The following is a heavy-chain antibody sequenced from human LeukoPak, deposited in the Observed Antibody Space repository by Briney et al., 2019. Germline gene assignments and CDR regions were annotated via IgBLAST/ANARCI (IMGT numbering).Heavy chain of an antibody. CDR1: GGTFSSYA. J-gene: IGHJ4*02. CDR3: ANGSGSNFDY. D-gene: IGHD3-10*01. CDR2: IIPIFGTA. V-gene: IGHV1-69*05. Sequence: ASVKVSCKASGGTFSSYAISWVRQAPGQGLEWMGRIIPIFGTANYAQKFQGRVTITTDESTSTAYMELSSLRSEDTAVHYCANGSGSNFDYWGQGTLVTVSS.